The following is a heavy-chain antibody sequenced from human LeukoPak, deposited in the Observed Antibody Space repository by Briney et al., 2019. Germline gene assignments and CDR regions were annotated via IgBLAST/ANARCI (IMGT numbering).Heavy chain of an antibody. CDR3: ARAPEAYDSCGCDY. CDR2: TYYRSKWYN. J-gene: IGHJ4*02. D-gene: IGHD3-22*01. CDR1: GDSVSSNSAA. Sequence: SQTLSLTCAISGDSVSSNSAAWNWIRQSPSRGLEWLGRTYYRSKWYNDYAPSVKSRITINPDTAKNHFSLQLQSVTPEDTAVYYCARAPEAYDSCGCDYWGQGALVTVSS. V-gene: IGHV6-1*01.